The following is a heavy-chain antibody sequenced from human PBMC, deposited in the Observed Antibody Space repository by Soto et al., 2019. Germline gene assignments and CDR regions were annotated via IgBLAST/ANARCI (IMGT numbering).Heavy chain of an antibody. CDR3: ARDEGGYDILTGYYKAHHFDY. CDR2: ISPHNFNT. D-gene: IGHD3-9*01. Sequence: QVQLEQSGAEVKKPGDSVKVSCKASGYTFTHFYITWVRQAPGQGLEWMGAISPHNFNTNYAQKFRGRVTLTTKKSKNTAYMDLRSLTSDDTAVYYCARDEGGYDILTGYYKAHHFDYWGQGVPVTVSS. V-gene: IGHV1-18*01. CDR1: GYTFTHFY. J-gene: IGHJ4*02.